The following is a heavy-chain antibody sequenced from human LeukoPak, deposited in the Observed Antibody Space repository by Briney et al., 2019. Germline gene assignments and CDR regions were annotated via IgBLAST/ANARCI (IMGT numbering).Heavy chain of an antibody. D-gene: IGHD1-14*01. J-gene: IGHJ5*02. CDR3: ARESGPNWVDL. CDR1: GGSISSYY. V-gene: IGHV4-59*01. CDR2: IYYSGST. Sequence: SETLSLTCTVSGGSISSYYWSWLRQPPGKGLEWIGYIYYSGSTNYNPSLKSQVTISVDTSKNQFSLNLSSVTAADTAVYDCARESGPNWVDLWGQGTLVTVSS.